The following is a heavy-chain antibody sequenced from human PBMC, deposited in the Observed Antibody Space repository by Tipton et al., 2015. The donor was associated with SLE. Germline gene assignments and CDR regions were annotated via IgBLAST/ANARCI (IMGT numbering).Heavy chain of an antibody. CDR3: ARAPGAYCGGDCYSHLDY. CDR2: IYYSGST. CDR1: GGSISSGGYY. D-gene: IGHD2-21*01. V-gene: IGHV4-31*03. Sequence: TLSLTCTVSGGSISSGGYYWSWIRPHPGKGLEWIGYIYYSGSTYYNPSLKSRVTISVDTSKNQFSLKLSSVTAADTAVYYCARAPGAYCGGDCYSHLDYWGQGTLVTVSS. J-gene: IGHJ4*02.